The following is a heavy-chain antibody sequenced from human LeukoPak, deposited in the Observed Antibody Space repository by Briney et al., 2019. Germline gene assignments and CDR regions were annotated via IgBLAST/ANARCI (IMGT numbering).Heavy chain of an antibody. D-gene: IGHD2-2*01. CDR1: GFTFSSSG. J-gene: IGHJ4*02. V-gene: IGHV3-30*02. Sequence: GGSLRLSCAASGFTFSSSGMHWVRQAPGKGLEWVAFIRYDGSKKYYADSVRGRFTISRDNSKNTLYLQMNSLRAEDTAVYYCAKGDTYAFQGDYWGQGTLVTVSS. CDR3: AKGDTYAFQGDY. CDR2: IRYDGSKK.